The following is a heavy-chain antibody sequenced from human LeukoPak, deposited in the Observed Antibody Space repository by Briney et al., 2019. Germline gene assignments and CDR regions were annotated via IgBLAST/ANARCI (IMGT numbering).Heavy chain of an antibody. Sequence: ASVKVSCKASGYSFTSYYMLWVRQAPGQGLEWMGLINPSGGSTSYAQKFQGRVTMTRDMSTSTVYMELSSLRSEDTAVYYCARDLGTPKALDYWGQGTLVTVSS. D-gene: IGHD3-16*01. CDR2: INPSGGST. V-gene: IGHV1-46*01. CDR1: GYSFTSYY. J-gene: IGHJ4*02. CDR3: ARDLGTPKALDY.